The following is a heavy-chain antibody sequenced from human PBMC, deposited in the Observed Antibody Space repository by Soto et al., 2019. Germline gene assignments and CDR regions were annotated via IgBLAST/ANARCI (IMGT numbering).Heavy chain of an antibody. CDR2: LYWDDDR. D-gene: IGHD4-17*01. CDR3: AQYTVTTFMDV. Sequence: QITLRESGPTLVKPAQPLTLICTFSGFPLSTSGVGVGWIRQPPGKALEWLGLLYWDDDRRYSPSLTSRLILTKDTSNDQVVLTLTNLVPGDTPTYCCAQYTVTTFMDVWGNVTTVTVAS. V-gene: IGHV2-5*02. J-gene: IGHJ6*03. CDR1: GFPLSTSGVG.